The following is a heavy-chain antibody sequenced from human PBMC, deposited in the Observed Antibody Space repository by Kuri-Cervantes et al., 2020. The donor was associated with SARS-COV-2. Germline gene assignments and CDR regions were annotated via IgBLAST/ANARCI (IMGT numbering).Heavy chain of an antibody. D-gene: IGHD2-2*01. J-gene: IGHJ5*02. Sequence: GESLKISCEASGFIFSDYAIDGVRQAPGKGLEWVSYISSGSNSIYYADSVKGRFTISRDNSKNSLYLQMNSLRVEDTAVYYCARERGVIPAGLGWFDPWGQGTLVTVSS. CDR1: GFIFSDYA. CDR3: ARERGVIPAGLGWFDP. V-gene: IGHV3-48*01. CDR2: ISSGSNSI.